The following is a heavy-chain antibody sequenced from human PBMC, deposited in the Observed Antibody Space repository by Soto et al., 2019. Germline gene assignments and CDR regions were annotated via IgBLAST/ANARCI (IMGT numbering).Heavy chain of an antibody. Sequence: ASVKVSCKASGYTFTRYGISWVRQAPGQGLEWMGWISGYNGDTTYAQKLKGRVTITIDTSTSTEYMEMRSPTSDDTAVYYCAKNGQPPYYYYGLDVWGQGTKVTVSS. CDR3: AKNGQPPYYYYGLDV. CDR2: ISGYNGDT. CDR1: GYTFTRYG. D-gene: IGHD2-8*01. V-gene: IGHV1-18*01. J-gene: IGHJ6*02.